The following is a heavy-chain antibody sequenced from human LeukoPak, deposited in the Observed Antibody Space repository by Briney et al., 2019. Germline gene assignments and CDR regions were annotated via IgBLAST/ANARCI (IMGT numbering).Heavy chain of an antibody. V-gene: IGHV1-2*02. J-gene: IGHJ4*02. Sequence: ASVNVPCKTSGYMVSDYYMHWVRQAPGQGLEWMGWLRGDTGDTDSPQKFKGRVTMTRDTATNTAYMQLSRLTYDDTAMYFCARVRDNACDYWGQGTLVTVSS. D-gene: IGHD2-2*01. CDR2: LRGDTGDT. CDR3: ARVRDNACDY. CDR1: GYMVSDYY.